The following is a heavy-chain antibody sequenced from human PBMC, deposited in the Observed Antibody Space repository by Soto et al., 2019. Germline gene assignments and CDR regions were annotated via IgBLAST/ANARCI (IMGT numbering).Heavy chain of an antibody. CDR1: GGTFSSYA. D-gene: IGHD5-12*01. V-gene: IGHV1-69*13. Sequence: SVKVSCKASGGTFSSYAISWVRQAPGQGLEWMGGIIPIFGTANYAQKFQGRVTITADESTSTAYMELSSLRSEDTAVYYCARVVATIRNWFDPWGQGTLVTVSS. CDR3: ARVVATIRNWFDP. J-gene: IGHJ5*02. CDR2: IIPIFGTA.